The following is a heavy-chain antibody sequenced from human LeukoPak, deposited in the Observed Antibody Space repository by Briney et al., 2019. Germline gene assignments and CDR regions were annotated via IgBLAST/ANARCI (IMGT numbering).Heavy chain of an antibody. CDR2: VSDTGKT. V-gene: IGHV4-59*01. CDR3: ATASYAPFAT. D-gene: IGHD3-3*01. CDR1: GASLSSYY. J-gene: IGHJ5*02. Sequence: SETLSLTCSVSGASLSSYYWDWLRQSPGKGLEWIGYVSDTGKTDSNPSLKSRVTISLDMSKKQFSLRLRSVTAADSAVYYCATASYAPFATWGPGILVTVSS.